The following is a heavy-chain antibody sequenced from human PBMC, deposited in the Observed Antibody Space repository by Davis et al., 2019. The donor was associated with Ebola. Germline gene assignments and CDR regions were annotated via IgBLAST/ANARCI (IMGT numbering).Heavy chain of an antibody. CDR3: AGKHDYGDPLDY. J-gene: IGHJ4*02. D-gene: IGHD4-17*01. Sequence: SETLSLTCTVSGGYISGYYWSWIRQPPGKGLEWIGNLYRGGGTNYSPSLKSRVTISVDTSKNQFSLKLSSVTAADTAVYYCAGKHDYGDPLDYWGQGTLVTVSS. V-gene: IGHV4-59*08. CDR2: LYRGGGT. CDR1: GGYISGYY.